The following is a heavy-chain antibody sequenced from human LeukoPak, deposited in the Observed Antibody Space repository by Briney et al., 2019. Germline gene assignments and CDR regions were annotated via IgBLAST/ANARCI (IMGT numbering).Heavy chain of an antibody. D-gene: IGHD1-26*01. CDR3: ASLVGAATHFDY. Sequence: SQTLSLTCTVSGGSISSGSYYWSWIRQPAGKGLEWIGRIYTSGSTNYNPSLKSRVTISVDTSKNQFSLKLSSVTAADTAVYYCASLVGAATHFDYWGQGTLVTVSS. V-gene: IGHV4-61*02. CDR2: IYTSGST. CDR1: GGSISSGSYY. J-gene: IGHJ4*02.